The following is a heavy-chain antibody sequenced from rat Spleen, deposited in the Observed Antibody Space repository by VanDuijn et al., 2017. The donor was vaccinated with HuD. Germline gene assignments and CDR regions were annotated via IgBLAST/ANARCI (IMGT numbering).Heavy chain of an antibody. CDR2: ITNTGGNT. J-gene: IGHJ2*01. CDR3: TRQANFFDY. Sequence: EVQLVESGGGLVQPGRSLKLSCVASGFTFNKYWMSWTHQAPGKGLEWVAYITNTGGNTYYVDSVKGRFTISRDNAKTTLYLQMDSLRSEDTATYYCTRQANFFDYWGQGIMVTVSS. CDR1: GFTFNKYW. V-gene: IGHV5-31*01.